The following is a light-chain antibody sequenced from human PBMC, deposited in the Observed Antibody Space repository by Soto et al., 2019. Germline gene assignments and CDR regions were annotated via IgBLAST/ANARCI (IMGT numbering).Light chain of an antibody. CDR1: QSVSSSY. CDR3: QQYKNWPPIT. J-gene: IGKJ5*01. V-gene: IGKV3-15*01. Sequence: EIVLTQSPGTLSLSPGERATLSCRASQSVSSSYLAWYQQKPGQAPRLLIYGASTRATGIPARFSASGSGTEFTLTISSLQSEDFAVYYCQQYKNWPPITFGQGTRLEIK. CDR2: GAS.